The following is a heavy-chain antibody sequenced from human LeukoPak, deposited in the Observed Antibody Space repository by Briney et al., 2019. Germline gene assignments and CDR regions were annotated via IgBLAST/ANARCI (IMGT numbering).Heavy chain of an antibody. CDR3: ARERVDPGDIVVVVAATRAFDI. V-gene: IGHV1-69*05. J-gene: IGHJ3*02. CDR1: GGTFSSYA. Sequence: GASVKVSCKASGGTFSSYAISWVRQAPGQGLEWMGRIIPIFGTANYAKKFQCRFTITTDESTSTAYMELSSLRSEDTAVYYCARERVDPGDIVVVVAATRAFDIWGRGTMVTVSS. D-gene: IGHD2-15*01. CDR2: IIPIFGTA.